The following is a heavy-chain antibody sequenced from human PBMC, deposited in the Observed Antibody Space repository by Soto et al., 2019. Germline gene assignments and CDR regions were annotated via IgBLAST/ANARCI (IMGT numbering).Heavy chain of an antibody. CDR3: ASLTVTPHYGMDV. Sequence: QVQLVESGGGLVKPGGSLRLSCAASGFTFSDYYMSWIRQAPGKGLEWVSYISSSGSTIYYADSVKGRFTISRDNAKNTLYRQMTSLRAEDTAVYYWASLTVTPHYGMDVWGQGTTVTVSS. D-gene: IGHD4-17*01. CDR1: GFTFSDYY. CDR2: ISSSGSTI. J-gene: IGHJ6*02. V-gene: IGHV3-11*01.